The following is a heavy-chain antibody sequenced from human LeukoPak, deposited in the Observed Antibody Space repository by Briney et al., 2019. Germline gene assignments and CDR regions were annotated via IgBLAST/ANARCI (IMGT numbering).Heavy chain of an antibody. CDR1: GGSISSSSYY. J-gene: IGHJ6*02. Sequence: SETLSLTCTVSGGSISSSSYYWGWIRQPPGKGLEWIGSIYYSGSTYYNPSLKSRVTISVDTSKNQFSLKLSSVTTADTAVYYCARGYYYGSGSNMDVWGQGTTVTVSS. CDR3: ARGYYYGSGSNMDV. CDR2: IYYSGST. V-gene: IGHV4-39*07. D-gene: IGHD3-10*01.